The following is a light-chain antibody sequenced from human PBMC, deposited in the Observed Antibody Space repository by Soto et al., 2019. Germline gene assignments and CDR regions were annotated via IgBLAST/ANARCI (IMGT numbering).Light chain of an antibody. J-gene: IGKJ2*01. CDR1: QSISSY. CDR2: AAS. CDR3: HQIHIIQYT. Sequence: DIQMTQSPSSLSASVGDRVTITCRASQSISSYLTWYQQKPGKAPKLLIYAASRLQSGVPSRCSSSGSGTDFTLTISSLQPQYFVAYYCHQIHIIQYTFGQGTKMDIK. V-gene: IGKV1-39*01.